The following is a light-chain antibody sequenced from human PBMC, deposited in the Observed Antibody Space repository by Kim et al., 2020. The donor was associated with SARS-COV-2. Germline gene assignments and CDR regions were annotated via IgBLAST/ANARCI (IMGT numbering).Light chain of an antibody. CDR3: QQYNSYWWT. Sequence: AAVGDRVTITCRASQSISRWFAWYQQKPGKAPNLLIYKASNLESGVPSRFSGSGSGTEFTLTITSLQPDDFAIYYCQQYNSYWWTFGQGTKVDIK. CDR2: KAS. J-gene: IGKJ1*01. V-gene: IGKV1-5*03. CDR1: QSISRW.